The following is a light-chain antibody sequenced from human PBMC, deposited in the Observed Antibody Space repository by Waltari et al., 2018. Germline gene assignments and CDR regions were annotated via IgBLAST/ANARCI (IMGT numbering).Light chain of an antibody. CDR1: SSDVGGYHY. CDR3: RSYTSSNSWV. CDR2: EVS. V-gene: IGLV2-14*01. Sequence: QSALTQPASVSGSPGQSITISCIGTSSDVGGYHYVSWYQQQPGKVPKLMFYEVSNRPSGVSHRFTASKSGNTASLTIPWLQSEDEADYYCRSYTSSNSWVFGGGTKLTVL. J-gene: IGLJ3*02.